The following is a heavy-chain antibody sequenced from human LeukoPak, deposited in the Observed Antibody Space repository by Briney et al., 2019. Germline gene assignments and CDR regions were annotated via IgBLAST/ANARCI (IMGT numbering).Heavy chain of an antibody. J-gene: IGHJ4*02. V-gene: IGHV3-33*06. CDR2: IWNDGSEM. Sequence: PGGSLRLSCAASGFIFSNYGMHWVRQAPGKGLDWVAVIWNDGSEMYYADSVKGRFTISRDNSKNTLYLQMNSVRVEDTAVYYCVKDEDNSGLYWGQGTLVTVSS. CDR3: VKDEDNSGLY. CDR1: GFIFSNYG. D-gene: IGHD3-22*01.